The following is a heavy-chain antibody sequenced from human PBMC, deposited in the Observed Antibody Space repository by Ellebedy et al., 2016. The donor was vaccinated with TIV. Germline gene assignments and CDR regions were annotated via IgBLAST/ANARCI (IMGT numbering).Heavy chain of an antibody. CDR1: GFTFSSYG. D-gene: IGHD1-26*01. J-gene: IGHJ4*02. V-gene: IGHV3-30*18. CDR3: AKERDGATTLYY. CDR2: ISYDGSNK. Sequence: GESLKISXAASGFTFSSYGMHWVRQAPGKGLEWVAVISYDGSNKYYAESVKGRFTISRDNSKNTVYLQMNSLRAEDAAVYYCAKERDGATTLYYWGQGTLVTVSS.